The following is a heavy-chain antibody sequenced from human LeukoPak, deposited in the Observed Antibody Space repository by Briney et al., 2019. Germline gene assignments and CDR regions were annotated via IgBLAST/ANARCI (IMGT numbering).Heavy chain of an antibody. Sequence: ASVKVSCKASGYTFTSYGISWVRQAPGQGLEWMGWISAYNGNTNYAQKLQGRVTMTTDTSTSTAYTELRSLRSDDTAVYYCARDRDSGTYYYYYGLDVWGQGTPVTVSS. D-gene: IGHD1-26*01. J-gene: IGHJ6*02. CDR2: ISAYNGNT. V-gene: IGHV1-18*01. CDR1: GYTFTSYG. CDR3: ARDRDSGTYYYYYGLDV.